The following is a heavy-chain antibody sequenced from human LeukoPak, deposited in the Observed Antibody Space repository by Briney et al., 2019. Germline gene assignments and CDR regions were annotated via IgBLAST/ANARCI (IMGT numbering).Heavy chain of an antibody. CDR2: IYYSGST. D-gene: IGHD6-19*01. J-gene: IGHJ4*02. CDR1: GGSISSSGYF. V-gene: IGHV4-39*01. CDR3: VAVAGPDKGN. Sequence: SETLSLTCTVSGGSISSSGYFWGWLRKPPGKGLEWIGSIYYSGSTYYNPSLKSRVTISVDTSKNQFSLKLSSVTAADTAVYFCVAVAGPDKGNWRQRTLVTLSS.